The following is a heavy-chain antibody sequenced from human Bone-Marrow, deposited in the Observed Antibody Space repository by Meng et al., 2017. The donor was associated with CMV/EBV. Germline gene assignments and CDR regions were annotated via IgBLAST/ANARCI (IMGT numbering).Heavy chain of an antibody. CDR1: GFTFSSYS. CDR2: ISSSSSTI. Sequence: GGSLKISCAASGFTFSSYSMNWVRQAPGKGLEWVSYISSSSSTIYYADSVKGRFTISRDNAKNSLYLQMDSLRAEDTAVYYCAKGGSYPTPIAEYFQYWGQGTLVTVSS. V-gene: IGHV3-48*04. CDR3: AKGGSYPTPIAEYFQY. D-gene: IGHD1-26*01. J-gene: IGHJ1*01.